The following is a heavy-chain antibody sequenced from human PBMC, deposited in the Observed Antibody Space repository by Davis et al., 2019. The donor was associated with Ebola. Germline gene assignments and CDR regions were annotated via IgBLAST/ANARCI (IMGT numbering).Heavy chain of an antibody. CDR3: ARGQRLSEY. Sequence: PGGSLRLSCSASGLTFSAYPMHWVCQAPCKGLEWVIVIWYDGSNKYSADSVTGRFTISRDNSKNTVHLQMNSLRAEDTAIYYCARGQRLSEYWGQGTPVTVSS. J-gene: IGHJ4*02. CDR1: GLTFSAYP. V-gene: IGHV3-33*01. CDR2: IWYDGSNK.